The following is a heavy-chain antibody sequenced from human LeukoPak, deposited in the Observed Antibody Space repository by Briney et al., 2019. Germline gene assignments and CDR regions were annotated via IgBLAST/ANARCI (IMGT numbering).Heavy chain of an antibody. J-gene: IGHJ3*02. CDR1: GFTFSSYS. Sequence: PGGSLRLSCAASGFTFSSYSVNWVRQAPGKGLEWVSSISSSSSYIYYADPVKGRFTISRDNAKNSLYLQMNSLRAEDTAVYYCASWELLLGDAFDIWGQGTMVTVSS. CDR2: ISSSSSYI. CDR3: ASWELLLGDAFDI. V-gene: IGHV3-21*01. D-gene: IGHD1-26*01.